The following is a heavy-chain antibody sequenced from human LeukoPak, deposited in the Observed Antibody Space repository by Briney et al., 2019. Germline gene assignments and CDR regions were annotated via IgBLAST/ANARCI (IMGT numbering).Heavy chain of an antibody. CDR2: ISYDGSNK. V-gene: IGHV3-30*18. J-gene: IGHJ4*02. D-gene: IGHD2-2*01. CDR3: AKVRVDAYVSPNDY. Sequence: SGRTLRLSCAASGFTFSSYGMHWVRQAPGMGLEWVAIISYDGSNKYYADSVKGRFTISRDNSRNTLYLQMNSLRAEDTALYYCAKVRVDAYVSPNDYWGQGTLVIAS. CDR1: GFTFSSYG.